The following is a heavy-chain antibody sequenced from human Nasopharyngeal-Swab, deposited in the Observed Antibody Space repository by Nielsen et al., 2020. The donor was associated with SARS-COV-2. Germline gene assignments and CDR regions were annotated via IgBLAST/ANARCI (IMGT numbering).Heavy chain of an antibody. D-gene: IGHD3-22*01. CDR2: IKEDGSEK. CDR3: HLSSGDDGYFNY. V-gene: IGHV3-7*01. CDR1: GFIITCYW. J-gene: IGHJ4*02. Sequence: GASLKTSCAASGFIITCYWLSWVRQAAGKRLEWVANIKEDGSEKKYVDSVKGRFTISRDNAKNSLYLQMNILTAEDTAMYYCHLSSGDDGYFNYWGQGTLVTVSS.